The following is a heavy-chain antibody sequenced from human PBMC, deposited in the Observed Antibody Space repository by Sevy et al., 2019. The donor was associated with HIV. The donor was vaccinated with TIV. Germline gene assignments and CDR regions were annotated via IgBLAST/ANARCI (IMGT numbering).Heavy chain of an antibody. CDR3: AHWLYGDYVTNFDY. J-gene: IGHJ4*02. Sequence: SGPTLVNPTQTLTLTCTFSGISLSTSGMGVGWIRQPPGKALEWLALIYWDDDKRYSPSLNSRLTMTKYHSKNQVVLTMTNMDPVDTATYYCAHWLYGDYVTNFDYWGQGTLVTVSS. CDR1: GISLSTSGMG. D-gene: IGHD4-17*01. CDR2: IYWDDDK. V-gene: IGHV2-5*02.